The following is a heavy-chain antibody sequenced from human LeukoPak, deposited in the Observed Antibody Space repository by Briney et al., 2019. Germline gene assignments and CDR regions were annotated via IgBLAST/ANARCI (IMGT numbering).Heavy chain of an antibody. CDR3: ARRIAAARAYYYYYYMDV. J-gene: IGHJ6*03. CDR2: ISAYNGNT. V-gene: IGHV1-18*01. D-gene: IGHD6-13*01. CDR1: GYTFTSYG. Sequence: ASVKVSCKASGYTFTSYGISWVRQAPGQGLEWMGWISAYNGNTNYAQKLQGRVTMTTDTSTSTAYMELRSLRSDDTAVYYCARRIAAARAYYYYYYMDVWGKGTTVTVSS.